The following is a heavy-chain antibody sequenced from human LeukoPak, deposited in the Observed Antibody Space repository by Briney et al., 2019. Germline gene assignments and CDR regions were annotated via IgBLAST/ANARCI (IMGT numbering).Heavy chain of an antibody. CDR2: GFYSGSA. CDR3: ARLRGAMTPVTSDFDY. CDR1: GGSISGSSYY. D-gene: IGHD4-17*01. Sequence: SETLSLTCTVSGGSISGSSYYWAWVRQPPGKGLERVGSGFYSGSAYSNPSLKSRVTISVDTSRNQFSLNLSSVTAADTAVYYCARLRGAMTPVTSDFDYWGQGTLVTVSS. J-gene: IGHJ4*02. V-gene: IGHV4-39*01.